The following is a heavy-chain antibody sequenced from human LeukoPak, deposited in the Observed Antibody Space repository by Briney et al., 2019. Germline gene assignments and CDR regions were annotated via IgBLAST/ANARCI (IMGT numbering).Heavy chain of an antibody. CDR2: ISGSGGGT. V-gene: IGHV3-23*01. CDR1: GFTFSSYA. D-gene: IGHD4-17*01. CDR3: AKVRQRSTVTTKGAQHY. J-gene: IGHJ4*02. Sequence: GGSLRLSCAASGFTFSSYAMSWVRHAPWKRLECVSAISGSGGGTYYADSVKGRFTISRDNSKNTLYLQMNSLRAEDTAVYYCAKVRQRSTVTTKGAQHYWGQGTLVTVSS.